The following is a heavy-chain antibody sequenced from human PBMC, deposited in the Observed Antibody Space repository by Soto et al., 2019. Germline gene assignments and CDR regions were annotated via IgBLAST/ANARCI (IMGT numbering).Heavy chain of an antibody. D-gene: IGHD5-12*01. J-gene: IGHJ6*02. V-gene: IGHV3-33*01. CDR2: IWYDGSNK. Sequence: PGGSLRLSCAASGFTFSSYGMHWVRQAPGKGLEWVAVIWYDGSNKYYADSVKGRFTISRDNSKNTLYLQMNSLRAEDTAVYYCARDVDNGPLYYYYGMDVWGQGTTVTVSS. CDR1: GFTFSSYG. CDR3: ARDVDNGPLYYYYGMDV.